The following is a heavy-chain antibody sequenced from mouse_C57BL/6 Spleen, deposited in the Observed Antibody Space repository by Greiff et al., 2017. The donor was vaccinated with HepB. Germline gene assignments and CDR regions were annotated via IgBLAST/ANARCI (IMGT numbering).Heavy chain of an antibody. CDR3: ARQISYYFDY. V-gene: IGHV5-6*01. CDR2: ISSGGSYT. Sequence: EVQLVESGGDLVKPGGSLKLSCAASGFTFSSYGMSWVRQTPDKRLERVATISSGGSYTYYPDSVKGRFTISRDNAKNTLYLQMSSLKSEDTAMYYCARQISYYFDYWGQGTTLTVSS. CDR1: GFTFSSYG. J-gene: IGHJ2*01.